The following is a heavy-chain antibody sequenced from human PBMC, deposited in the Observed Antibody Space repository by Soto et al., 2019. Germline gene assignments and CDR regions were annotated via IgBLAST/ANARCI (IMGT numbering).Heavy chain of an antibody. Sequence: EVQLVESGGGLVQPGGSLRLSCEASGFTFRNYDMHWVRQGTGKGLEWVSGISAAGDPDYADSVGGRFTISRENAQNSSFLQMNSLRFGDTAVYYCARTDRDFYGLDVWGQGTTVIVSS. V-gene: IGHV3-13*05. CDR2: ISAAGDP. CDR3: ARTDRDFYGLDV. J-gene: IGHJ6*02. CDR1: GFTFRNYD.